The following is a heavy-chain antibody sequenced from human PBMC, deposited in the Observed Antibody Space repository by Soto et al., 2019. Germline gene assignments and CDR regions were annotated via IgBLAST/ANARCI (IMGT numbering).Heavy chain of an antibody. J-gene: IGHJ4*02. CDR2: ISYDGTNE. V-gene: IGHV3-30*09. Sequence: GGSLRLSCAASGFTFSSHAMHWVRQAPGKGLEWMAVISYDGTNEYYADSVKGRFAISRDNSKNTVYLQMNSLRVEDTAVYYCVGGYCGRTSCYGDDYWGQGTLVTVSS. CDR3: VGGYCGRTSCYGDDY. D-gene: IGHD2-2*01. CDR1: GFTFSSHA.